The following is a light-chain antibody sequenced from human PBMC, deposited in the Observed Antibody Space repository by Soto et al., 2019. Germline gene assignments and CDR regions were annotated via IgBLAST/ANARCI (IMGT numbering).Light chain of an antibody. CDR3: ATWDDSLNGVV. Sequence: QSVLTQPPSASGTPGQRVTISCSGSRSNIGSNTVNWYQHLPGTAPKLLIYNNNQRPSGVPDRFSGSKSGTSASLAISRLQSEDEADYYCATWDDSLNGVVFGGGTKLTVL. J-gene: IGLJ2*01. CDR2: NNN. CDR1: RSNIGSNT. V-gene: IGLV1-44*01.